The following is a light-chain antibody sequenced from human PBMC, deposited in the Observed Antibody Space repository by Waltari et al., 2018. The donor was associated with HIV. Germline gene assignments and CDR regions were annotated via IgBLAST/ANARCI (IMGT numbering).Light chain of an antibody. CDR1: SGSVSTSYH. V-gene: IGLV8-61*01. Sequence: QTVVTQEPSLSVSPGGTVTLTCGLSSGSVSTSYHPSWYQQTPGQAPRTLIYRTNTRSSGVPDRFSGSILGNKAALTTPEAQADDESDYYCVLYMGSGIWVFGGGTKLTVL. CDR3: VLYMGSGIWV. CDR2: RTN. J-gene: IGLJ3*02.